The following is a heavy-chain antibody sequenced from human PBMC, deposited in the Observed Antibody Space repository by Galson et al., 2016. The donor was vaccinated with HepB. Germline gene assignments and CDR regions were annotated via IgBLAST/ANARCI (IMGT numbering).Heavy chain of an antibody. CDR1: GLTFSDYY. CDR3: ARVGGASYYEWLY. CDR2: ISSSGSPV. D-gene: IGHD1-26*01. V-gene: IGHV3-11*01. J-gene: IGHJ4*02. Sequence: SLRLSCAVSGLTFSDYYMTWIRQAPGKGLEWVSYISSSGSPVYYADSVKGRYTISRDNAKNSLYLRMNSLRADDTAIYYCARVGGASYYEWLYWGQGTLVTVSS.